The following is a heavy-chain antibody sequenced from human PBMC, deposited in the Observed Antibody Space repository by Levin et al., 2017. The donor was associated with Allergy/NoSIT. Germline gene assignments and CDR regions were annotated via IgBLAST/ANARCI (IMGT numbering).Heavy chain of an antibody. J-gene: IGHJ5*02. CDR3: TAELAIFGVVSIHNWFAP. V-gene: IGHV3-15*01. D-gene: IGHD3-3*01. CDR1: GFTFNNAW. Sequence: GGSLRLSCAASGFTFNNAWMNWVRQPPGKGLEWVGRIKSNADGGTTAYAPPVKGRFTISRDDSKNALYLQMNSLKTEDTAVYYCTAELAIFGVVSIHNWFAPWGQGTLVTVSS. CDR2: IKSNADGGTT.